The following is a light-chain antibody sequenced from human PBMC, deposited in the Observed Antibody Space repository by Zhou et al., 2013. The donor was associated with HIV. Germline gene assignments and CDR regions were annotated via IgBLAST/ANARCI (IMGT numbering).Light chain of an antibody. CDR1: QAISTY. CDR3: QQYNTSPIT. V-gene: IGKV1-8*01. J-gene: IGKJ5*01. CDR2: KAS. Sequence: AIRMTQSPSSLSASTGDRVTITCRASQAISTYLAWYQQKPGEAPKLLIYKASNLESGVPSRFSGSGSGTEFTLTIDSLQPNDSATYYCQQYNTSPITFGQGTRLQIK.